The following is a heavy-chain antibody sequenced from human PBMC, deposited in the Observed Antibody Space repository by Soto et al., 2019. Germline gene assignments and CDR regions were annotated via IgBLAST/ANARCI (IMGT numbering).Heavy chain of an antibody. D-gene: IGHD2-15*01. Sequence: QVQLVQSGAEVKKPGSSVKVSCKASGGTFSSYAISWVRQAPGQGLEWMGGIIPIFGTANYAQKLQGRVTITADESTSTAYMELSSLRSEDTAVYYCARDGGDPPYCSGGSCYDLWFDPWGQGTLVTVSS. CDR3: ARDGGDPPYCSGGSCYDLWFDP. J-gene: IGHJ5*02. CDR2: IIPIFGTA. CDR1: GGTFSSYA. V-gene: IGHV1-69*01.